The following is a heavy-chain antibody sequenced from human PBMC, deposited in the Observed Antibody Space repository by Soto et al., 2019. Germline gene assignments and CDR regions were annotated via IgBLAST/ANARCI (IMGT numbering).Heavy chain of an antibody. V-gene: IGHV1-3*01. CDR1: GYTFTSYG. D-gene: IGHD3-16*02. CDR2: INPGNGNT. CDR3: ARDLGPYDYVWGSYRHNWFDP. Sequence: ASVKVSCKASGYTFTSYGISWVRQAPGQRLEWMGWINPGNGNTKYSQNFQDRVTITRDTSASTAYMELSSLRSEDTAVYYCARDLGPYDYVWGSYRHNWFDPWGQGTLVTVSS. J-gene: IGHJ5*02.